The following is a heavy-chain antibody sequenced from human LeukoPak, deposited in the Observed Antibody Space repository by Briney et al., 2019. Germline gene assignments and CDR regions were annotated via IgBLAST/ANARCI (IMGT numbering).Heavy chain of an antibody. J-gene: IGHJ4*02. Sequence: APVKVSCKASGYTFPSYFMHWVRQAPGQGLEWMGIINPTGGSTTYAQKFQGRVTMTRDTSTSTVYMELSSLRSDDTAVYYCARGGSGLWFGELFFDYWGQGTLVTVSS. D-gene: IGHD3-10*01. CDR1: GYTFPSYF. CDR2: INPTGGST. V-gene: IGHV1-46*01. CDR3: ARGGSGLWFGELFFDY.